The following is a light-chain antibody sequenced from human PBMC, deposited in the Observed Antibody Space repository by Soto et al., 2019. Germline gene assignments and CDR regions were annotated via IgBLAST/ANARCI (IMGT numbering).Light chain of an antibody. J-gene: IGKJ1*01. CDR2: DAS. CDR1: QSVISY. Sequence: EIVLTQSPATLSLSPGERSTLSCRASQSVISYLAWYQQKPGQAPRLLIYDASNRATGIPARFSGSGSGTDFTPTISSLEPEDFAVYYCQQRSNWPRRTFGQGTKVDIK. V-gene: IGKV3-11*01. CDR3: QQRSNWPRRT.